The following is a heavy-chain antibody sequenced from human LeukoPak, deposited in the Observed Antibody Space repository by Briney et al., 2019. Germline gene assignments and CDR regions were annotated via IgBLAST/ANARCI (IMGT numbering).Heavy chain of an antibody. CDR3: AKDPRRSDP. D-gene: IGHD5-24*01. J-gene: IGHJ5*02. CDR2: ISDSGGST. CDR1: GFTFSSYE. V-gene: IGHV3-23*01. Sequence: GGSLRLSCAASGFTFSSYEMNWVRQAPGKGLEWVSGISDSGGSTYYADSVKGRFTISRDNSKNTLYLQMNSLRAEDTAIYYCAKDPRRSDPWGQGTLVTVSS.